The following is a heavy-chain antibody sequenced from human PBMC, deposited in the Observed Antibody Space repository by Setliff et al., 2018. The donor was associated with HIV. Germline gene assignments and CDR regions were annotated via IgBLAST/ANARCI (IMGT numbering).Heavy chain of an antibody. CDR1: GFRFRSYW. D-gene: IGHD1-26*01. Sequence: GGSLRLSCAASGFRFRSYWMSWVRQAPGKGLESVANVKQDGTETLYVYSVKGRFTISRDNANNLVYLQMNSLRVEDTAEYFCARWGSGSYERVFDYWGQGMLVTVSS. CDR3: ARWGSGSYERVFDY. CDR2: VKQDGTET. J-gene: IGHJ4*02. V-gene: IGHV3-7*01.